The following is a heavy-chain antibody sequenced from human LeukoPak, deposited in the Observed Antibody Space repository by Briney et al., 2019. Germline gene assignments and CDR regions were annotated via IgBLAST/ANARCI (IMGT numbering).Heavy chain of an antibody. Sequence: SETLSLTCTVSDDSIRSDYFYWRWIRQHPGKGLEWIGCIYHSGSTFYNPSLESRVKISLDASKNQFSLKLTSVTGADTAVYYCARGQFCGDYEDYWGPGFLVTVSS. J-gene: IGHJ4*02. CDR3: ARGQFCGDYEDY. D-gene: IGHD4-17*01. CDR2: IYHSGST. CDR1: DDSIRSDYFY. V-gene: IGHV4-31*03.